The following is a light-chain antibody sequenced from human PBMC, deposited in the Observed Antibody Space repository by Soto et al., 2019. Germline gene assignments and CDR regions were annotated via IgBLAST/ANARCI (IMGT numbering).Light chain of an antibody. V-gene: IGKV3-11*01. Sequence: EIVWTQSPATLSLSPGERATLSCRASQSVSSYLAWYQQKPGQAPRLLIYDASNRATGIPARFSGSESGTDFTLTISSLEPEDFAVYYCQQRSNWPHTFGQGTKLEIK. CDR1: QSVSSY. CDR2: DAS. J-gene: IGKJ2*01. CDR3: QQRSNWPHT.